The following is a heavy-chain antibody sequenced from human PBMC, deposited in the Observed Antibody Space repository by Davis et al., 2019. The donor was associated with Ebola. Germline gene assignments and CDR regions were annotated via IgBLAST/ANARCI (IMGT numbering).Heavy chain of an antibody. Sequence: SETLSLTCTVSGDSISTYYWSWIRQPPGKGLEWIGYIYYSGSTNYNPSLKSRVTISLGTSKNQFSLKLSSVTAADTAIYYCARDRYSTVTTFYGMDVWSQGTTVTVSS. CDR2: IYYSGST. D-gene: IGHD4-17*01. CDR1: GDSISTYY. J-gene: IGHJ6*01. CDR3: ARDRYSTVTTFYGMDV. V-gene: IGHV4-59*01.